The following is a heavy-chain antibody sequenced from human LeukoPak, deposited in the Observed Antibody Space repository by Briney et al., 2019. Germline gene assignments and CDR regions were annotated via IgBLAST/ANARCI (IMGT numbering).Heavy chain of an antibody. CDR1: GGSISSYY. Sequence: SETLSLTCTVSGGSISSYYWSWIRQPPGKGLEWIGYIYYSGSTSYNPSLKSRVTISVDTSSNQFSLILTSVTAADTAVYFCARGTKTGYTGYDWNYWGQGSLVTVSS. CDR2: IYYSGST. CDR3: ARGTKTGYTGYDWNY. J-gene: IGHJ4*02. D-gene: IGHD5-12*01. V-gene: IGHV4-59*01.